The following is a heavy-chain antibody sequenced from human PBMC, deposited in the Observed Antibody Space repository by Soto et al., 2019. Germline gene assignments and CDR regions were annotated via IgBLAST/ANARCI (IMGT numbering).Heavy chain of an antibody. J-gene: IGHJ4*02. CDR2: IKSKSDGETA. Sequence: EVPLVESGGGSVKPGGSLRLSCAASGLTFSNVWMTWVRQAPGKGLEWVGRIKSKSDGETADVAAPVKARFTISRDDSKNTVFLEMNSLKSEDTALYYCAITAMINRDSSTSFDYWGRGTQVTASS. V-gene: IGHV3-15*01. CDR1: GLTFSNVW. D-gene: IGHD5-18*01. CDR3: AITAMINRDSSTSFDY.